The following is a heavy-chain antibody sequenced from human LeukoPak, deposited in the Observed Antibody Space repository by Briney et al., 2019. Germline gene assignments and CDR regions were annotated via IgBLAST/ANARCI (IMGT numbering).Heavy chain of an antibody. CDR1: GFTFSHFA. CDR2: ISGSGNKT. J-gene: IGHJ4*02. D-gene: IGHD3-10*01. Sequence: GGSLRLSCAASGFTFSHFAMSWVRQAPGKGLHWVSTISGSGNKTYDADSVKGRFTISRDNSKNTLYLQMAGLRAEDTAVYYCAKLKRVGIAPFDDWGQGTLVTVSS. V-gene: IGHV3-23*01. CDR3: AKLKRVGIAPFDD.